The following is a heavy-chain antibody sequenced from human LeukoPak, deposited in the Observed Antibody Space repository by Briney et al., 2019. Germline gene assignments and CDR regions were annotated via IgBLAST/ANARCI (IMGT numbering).Heavy chain of an antibody. J-gene: IGHJ2*01. V-gene: IGHV3-74*01. CDR1: GFTFSGYW. Sequence: GGSLRLSCAASGFTFSGYWMHWVRQAPGKGLVWVSRINSDGSSTTYADSVKGRFTISRDNTKNTLYLQVNSLRAEDTAVYYCVRAVAGIRTDWYFDLWGRGTLVTVAS. CDR3: VRAVAGIRTDWYFDL. D-gene: IGHD6-19*01. CDR2: INSDGSST.